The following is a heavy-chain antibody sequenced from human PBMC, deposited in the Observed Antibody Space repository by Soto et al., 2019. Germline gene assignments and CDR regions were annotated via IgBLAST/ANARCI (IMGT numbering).Heavy chain of an antibody. V-gene: IGHV1-69*06. J-gene: IGHJ5*02. Sequence: VQLVESGGGLVQPGGSLRLSCSASGFTFSSYAISWVRQAPGQGLEWVGGIIPIFGTANYAQKFQGRVTIPADKSTSTAYMVLSSLRSADTAVNYCARSDCTNGVCYRGFENWFAPWGQGTLVTVSS. D-gene: IGHD2-8*01. CDR2: IIPIFGTA. CDR3: ARSDCTNGVCYRGFENWFAP. CDR1: GFTFSSYA.